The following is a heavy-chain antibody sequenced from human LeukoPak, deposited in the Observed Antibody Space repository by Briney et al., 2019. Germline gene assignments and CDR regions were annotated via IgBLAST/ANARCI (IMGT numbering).Heavy chain of an antibody. CDR3: ARGPLAVDDY. V-gene: IGHV1-8*01. CDR2: MNPNSGNT. D-gene: IGHD6-19*01. J-gene: IGHJ4*02. Sequence: ASVKVSCKASGYTFTSYDINWVRQATGQGPEWMGWMNPNSGNTGYAQKFQGRVTMTRNTSISTAYMELGSLKSEDTAVYYCARGPLAVDDYWGQGALVTVSS. CDR1: GYTFTSYD.